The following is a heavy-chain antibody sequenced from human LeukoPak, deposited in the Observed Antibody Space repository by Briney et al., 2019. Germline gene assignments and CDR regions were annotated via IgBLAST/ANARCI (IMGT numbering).Heavy chain of an antibody. Sequence: GGSLRLSCAASGFTVSSNYMSWVRQAPGKGLEWVANIKQDGSEKYYVDSVKGRFTISRDNSKNTLYLQMNSLRAEDTAVYYCAKRVSGWYLDVWGKGTTVTISS. CDR3: AKRVSGWYLDV. J-gene: IGHJ6*03. V-gene: IGHV3-7*03. CDR1: GFTVSSNY. CDR2: IKQDGSEK. D-gene: IGHD6-19*01.